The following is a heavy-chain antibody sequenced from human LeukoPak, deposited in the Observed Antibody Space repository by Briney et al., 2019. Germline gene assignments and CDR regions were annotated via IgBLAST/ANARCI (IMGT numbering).Heavy chain of an antibody. J-gene: IGHJ4*02. CDR3: ARPTYYYDSSGYYSTPGFDY. V-gene: IGHV1-18*01. D-gene: IGHD3-22*01. CDR2: ISAYNGNT. CDR1: GYTFTSYG. Sequence: ASVKVSCKASGYTFTSYGISWVRQAPGQGLEWMGWISAYNGNTNYAQKLQGRVTMTIDTSTSTAYMELRSLRSDDTAVYYCARPTYYYDSSGYYSTPGFDYWGQGTLVTVSS.